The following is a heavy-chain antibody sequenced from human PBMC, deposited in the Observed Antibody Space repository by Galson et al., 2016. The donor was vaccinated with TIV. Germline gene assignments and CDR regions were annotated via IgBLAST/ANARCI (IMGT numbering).Heavy chain of an antibody. J-gene: IGHJ6*02. D-gene: IGHD2/OR15-2a*01. CDR2: INGDGSSS. CDR3: ARALDYFKSSAYSYRSDFYYYAMDA. V-gene: IGHV3-74*01. CDR1: GFTFRSYW. Sequence: SLRLSCAASGFTFRSYWMHWVRQAPEKGPMWVARINGDGSSSDYADSVEGRFTISRDNAKTTLSLQMNSLRAEDTAVYSCARALDYFKSSAYSYRSDFYYYAMDAWGLGTTVTVSS.